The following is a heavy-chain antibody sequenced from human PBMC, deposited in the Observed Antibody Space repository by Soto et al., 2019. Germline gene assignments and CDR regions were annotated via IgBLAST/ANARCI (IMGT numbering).Heavy chain of an antibody. CDR2: IIPIFGTA. Sequence: QVQLVQSGAEVKKPGSSVKVSCKASGGTFSSYAISWVRQATGKGLEWMGGIIPIFGTANYAQKLQGRVTITADESTSTAYMEMSSLRSEDTAVYYCAIDGYSSSWYSRYNWFDPWGEGTLVTVSS. J-gene: IGHJ5*02. CDR1: GGTFSSYA. D-gene: IGHD6-13*01. V-gene: IGHV1-69*01. CDR3: AIDGYSSSWYSRYNWFDP.